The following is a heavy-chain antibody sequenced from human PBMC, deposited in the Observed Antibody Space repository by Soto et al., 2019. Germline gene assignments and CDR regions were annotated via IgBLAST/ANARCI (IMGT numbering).Heavy chain of an antibody. V-gene: IGHV1-69*12. D-gene: IGHD2-2*01. CDR3: ASRYCISTSCDPNWFDP. CDR1: GGTFSSYA. Sequence: QVQLVQSGAEVKKPGSSVKVSCKASGGTFSSYAISWVRQAPGQGLEWMGGIIPIFGTANYAQKLQGRVTITADESTSTAYMELSSLRSEDTAVYYCASRYCISTSCDPNWFDPWGQGTLVTVSS. J-gene: IGHJ5*02. CDR2: IIPIFGTA.